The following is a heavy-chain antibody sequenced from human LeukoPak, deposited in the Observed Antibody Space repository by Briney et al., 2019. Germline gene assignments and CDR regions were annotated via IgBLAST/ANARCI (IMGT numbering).Heavy chain of an antibody. CDR2: ISAYNGNT. D-gene: IGHD3-10*01. V-gene: IGHV1-18*04. J-gene: IGHJ3*02. CDR3: ARELTMVRGVTLLGDAFDI. Sequence: ASVKVSCKASGYTFTSYGISWVRQAPGQGLEWMGWISAYNGNTNYAQKLQGRVTMTTDTSTSTAYMELRSLRSDDTAVYYCARELTMVRGVTLLGDAFDIRGQGTMVTVSS. CDR1: GYTFTSYG.